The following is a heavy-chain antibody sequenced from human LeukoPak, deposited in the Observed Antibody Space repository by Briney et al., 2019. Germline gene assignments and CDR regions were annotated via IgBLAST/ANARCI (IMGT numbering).Heavy chain of an antibody. CDR3: ARVYRYGSNWFDP. D-gene: IGHD5-18*01. CDR2: IYYSGST. Sequence: ASQTLSLTCTVSGGSISGGDYYWSWIRQPPGKGLEWIGYIYYSGSTYYNPSLKSRVTISVDTSKNQFSLKLSSVTAADTAVYYCARVYRYGSNWFDPWGQGTLVTVSS. CDR1: GGSISGGDYY. J-gene: IGHJ5*02. V-gene: IGHV4-30-4*01.